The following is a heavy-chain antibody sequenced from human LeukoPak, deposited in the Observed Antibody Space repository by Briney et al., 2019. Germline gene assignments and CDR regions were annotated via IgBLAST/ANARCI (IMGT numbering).Heavy chain of an antibody. V-gene: IGHV3-7*01. CDR2: IKQDGSEK. Sequence: PGGSLRLSCAASGFTFSNYWMNWVRQAPGKGLEWVANIKQDGSEKNYVDSVKGRFTISRDNAKNSLFLQMNSLRAEDTAVYYCARAAYSSSLKGFYYFDYWGQGTLVTVSS. J-gene: IGHJ4*02. CDR3: ARAAYSSSLKGFYYFDY. D-gene: IGHD6-13*01. CDR1: GFTFSNYW.